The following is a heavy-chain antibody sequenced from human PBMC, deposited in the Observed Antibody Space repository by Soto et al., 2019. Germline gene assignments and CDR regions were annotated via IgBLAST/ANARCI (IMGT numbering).Heavy chain of an antibody. D-gene: IGHD2-15*01. J-gene: IGHJ6*04. Sequence: QITLKESGPTLVKPTQTLTLTCTFSGFSLSSSGEGVGWIRQPPGKALEWLALTYWDDDKRYSPSLKSRLTITKDTSKNQVVLTMTNMDPVDTATYYCAHKGGRGAGMDVWGKGTTVTVSS. CDR1: GFSLSSSGEG. CDR3: AHKGGRGAGMDV. V-gene: IGHV2-5*02. CDR2: TYWDDDK.